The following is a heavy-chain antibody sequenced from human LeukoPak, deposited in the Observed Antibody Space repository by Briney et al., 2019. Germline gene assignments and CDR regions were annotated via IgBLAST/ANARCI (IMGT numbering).Heavy chain of an antibody. CDR1: GGTFSSYA. J-gene: IGHJ5*02. Sequence: PRASVKVSCKASGGTFSSYAISWVRQAPGQRLEWMGGIIPIFGTANYAQKFQDRVTITADKSTRTAYIELRRLRSEDTAVYYCARDYKGYFDSNGYSSQVNWFDPWGQGTLVTVSS. D-gene: IGHD3-22*01. CDR3: ARDYKGYFDSNGYSSQVNWFDP. CDR2: IIPIFGTA. V-gene: IGHV1-69*06.